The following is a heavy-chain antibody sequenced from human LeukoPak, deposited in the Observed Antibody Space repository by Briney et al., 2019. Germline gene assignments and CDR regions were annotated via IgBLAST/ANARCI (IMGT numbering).Heavy chain of an antibody. Sequence: PGGSLRLSCAASGFTFSSYSMNWVRQAPGKGLEWVSSISSSSSYIYYADSVKGRFTISRDNAKNSLYLQMNSLRAEDTAVYYCASPVKYNWNDLGAFDIWGQGTMVTVSS. CDR3: ASPVKYNWNDLGAFDI. CDR2: ISSSSSYI. J-gene: IGHJ3*02. D-gene: IGHD1-1*01. CDR1: GFTFSSYS. V-gene: IGHV3-21*01.